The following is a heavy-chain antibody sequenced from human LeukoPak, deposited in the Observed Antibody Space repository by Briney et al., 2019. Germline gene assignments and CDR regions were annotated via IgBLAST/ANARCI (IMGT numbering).Heavy chain of an antibody. D-gene: IGHD5-18*01. CDR2: ISAYNGNT. CDR1: GYTSNSYG. J-gene: IGHJ4*02. V-gene: IGHV1-18*01. Sequence: ASVKVSCKASGYTSNSYGISWVRQAPGQGLEWMGWISAYNGNTNYAQKLQGRVTMTTDTSTSTAYMELRSLRSDDTAVYYCASVARGYSYGAFDYWGQGTLVTVSS. CDR3: ASVARGYSYGAFDY.